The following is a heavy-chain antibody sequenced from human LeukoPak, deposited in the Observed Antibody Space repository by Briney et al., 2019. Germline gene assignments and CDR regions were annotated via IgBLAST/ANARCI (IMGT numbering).Heavy chain of an antibody. D-gene: IGHD2-2*01. CDR2: IYYSGST. Sequence: SETLSLTCTVSGGSISSSSYYWGWIRQPPGKGLEWIGSIYYSGSTYYNPSLKSRVTIPVDTSKNQFSLKLSSVTAADTAVYDCARSIGGYCSSTSCQGGAFDYWGQGTLVTVSS. J-gene: IGHJ4*02. V-gene: IGHV4-39*01. CDR1: GGSISSSSYY. CDR3: ARSIGGYCSSTSCQGGAFDY.